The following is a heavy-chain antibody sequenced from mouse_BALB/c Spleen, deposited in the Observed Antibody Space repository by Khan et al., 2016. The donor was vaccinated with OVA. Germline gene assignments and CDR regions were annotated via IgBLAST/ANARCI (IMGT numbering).Heavy chain of an antibody. CDR2: IWSGGIT. V-gene: IGHV2-2*02. Sequence: VQLQESGPGLVQPSQSLSITCTVSGFSFTNYGVHWVRQSPGKGLEWLGVIWSGGITDYNATFISRLTTSKDISKTQVFFKMNSLQANDTAIYYCAKNRNGYFDYWGQGTTLTVSS. J-gene: IGHJ2*01. D-gene: IGHD1-1*02. CDR1: GFSFTNYG. CDR3: AKNRNGYFDY.